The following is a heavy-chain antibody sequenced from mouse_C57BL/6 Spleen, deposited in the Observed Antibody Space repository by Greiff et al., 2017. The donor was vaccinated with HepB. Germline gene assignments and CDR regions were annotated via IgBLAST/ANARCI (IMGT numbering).Heavy chain of an antibody. CDR3: ARVGNYDYAMDY. V-gene: IGHV5-4*03. CDR1: GFTFSSYA. CDR2: ISDGGSYT. Sequence: EVKVEESGGGLVKPGGSLKLSCAASGFTFSSYAMSWVRQTPEKRLEWVATISDGGSYTYYPDNVKGRFTISRDNAKNNLYLQMSHLKSEDTAMYYCARVGNYDYAMDYWGQGTSVTVSS. D-gene: IGHD2-1*01. J-gene: IGHJ4*01.